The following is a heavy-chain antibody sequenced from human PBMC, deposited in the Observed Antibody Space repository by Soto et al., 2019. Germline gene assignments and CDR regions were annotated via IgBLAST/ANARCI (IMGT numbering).Heavy chain of an antibody. CDR1: GFSLTTSGVG. V-gene: IGHV2-5*02. J-gene: IGHJ6*04. CDR2: IYWDEGK. Sequence: QITLKESGPTLGKPTQTLTLTCTFPGFSLTTSGVGVGWIRQPPGKALEGLALIYWDEGKRYSPTLKSRLTNXXXAXXHRGVLIITNMYPVGTATYFCTLASHPSDDYGLDVWGDGATVSLCS. CDR3: TLASHPSDDYGLDV. D-gene: IGHD3-3*01.